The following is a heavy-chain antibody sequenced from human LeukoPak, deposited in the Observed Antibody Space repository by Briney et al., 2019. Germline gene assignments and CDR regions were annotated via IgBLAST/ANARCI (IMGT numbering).Heavy chain of an antibody. V-gene: IGHV4-4*02. CDR3: ARGQRGFPY. Sequence: PSETLSLTCGVSGGSISDTARWRWVRQPPGQGLEWIGEISLTGLTHYNPSLKSRVTISVDTSKNQFSLNLSSVTAADTAVYYRARGQRGFPYWARRTVVTVSS. J-gene: IGHJ4*02. CDR2: ISLTGLT. D-gene: IGHD6-25*01. CDR1: GGSISDTAR.